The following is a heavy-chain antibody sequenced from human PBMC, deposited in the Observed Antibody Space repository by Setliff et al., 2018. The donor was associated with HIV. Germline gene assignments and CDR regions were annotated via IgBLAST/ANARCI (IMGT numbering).Heavy chain of an antibody. D-gene: IGHD7-27*01. Sequence: GGSLRLSCATSGFNFKNAWMSWVRQAPGKGLEWVGRIKSRVDGETTAYAAPLKGRCTISRDDSKNTLYLQMDSLRTEDTAVYYCILLGMHGAFDIWGQGTMVTVSS. J-gene: IGHJ3*02. V-gene: IGHV3-15*01. CDR3: ILLGMHGAFDI. CDR1: GFNFKNAW. CDR2: IKSRVDGETT.